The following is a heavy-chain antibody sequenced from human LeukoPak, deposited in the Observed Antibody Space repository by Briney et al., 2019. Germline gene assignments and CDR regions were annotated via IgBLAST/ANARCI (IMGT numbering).Heavy chain of an antibody. CDR2: FNPSGGST. D-gene: IGHD3-9*01. CDR3: ARCGSYYDILTGYYRRLDYYYGMDV. Sequence: ATVKVSCKASGYTFTSYYMHWVRQAPGQGPPWMGIFNPSGGSTSYAQKFQGRVTMTRDTSTSTVYMEPSSLRSEDTAVYYCARCGSYYDILTGYYRRLDYYYGMDVWGQGTTVTVSS. CDR1: GYTFTSYY. V-gene: IGHV1-46*01. J-gene: IGHJ6*02.